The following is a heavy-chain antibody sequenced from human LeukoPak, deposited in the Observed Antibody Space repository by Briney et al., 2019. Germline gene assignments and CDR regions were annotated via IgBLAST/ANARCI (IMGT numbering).Heavy chain of an antibody. Sequence: GASVKVSCKASGYTFTGYYMHWVRQAPGQGLEWMGWINPNSGGTNYAQKFQGRVTMTRDTSISTAYMELSRLRSDDTAVYYCARDFSSWYHNFDYWGQGTLVTVSS. J-gene: IGHJ4*02. CDR1: GYTFTGYY. CDR3: ARDFSSWYHNFDY. D-gene: IGHD6-13*01. V-gene: IGHV1-2*02. CDR2: INPNSGGT.